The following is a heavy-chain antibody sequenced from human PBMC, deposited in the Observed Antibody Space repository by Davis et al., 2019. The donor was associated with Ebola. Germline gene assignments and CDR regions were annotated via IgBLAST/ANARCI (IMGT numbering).Heavy chain of an antibody. CDR2: IYYSGST. CDR1: GGSISSSSYY. V-gene: IGHV4-39*07. J-gene: IGHJ6*03. Sequence: PSETLSLTCTVSGGSISSSSYYWGWIRQPPGKGLEWIGSIYYSGSTYYNPSLKSRVTISVDTSKNQFSLKLSSVTAADTAVYYCARENGYYDFWSGYGTQYYMDVWGKGTTVTVSS. D-gene: IGHD3-3*01. CDR3: ARENGYYDFWSGYGTQYYMDV.